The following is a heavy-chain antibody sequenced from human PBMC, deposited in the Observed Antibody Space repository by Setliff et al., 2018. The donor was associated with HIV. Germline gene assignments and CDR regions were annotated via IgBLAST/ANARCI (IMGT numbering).Heavy chain of an antibody. J-gene: IGHJ6*03. CDR2: IIPIFGTP. V-gene: IGHV1-69*05. CDR1: GGIFSRFA. CDR3: ASSAGAVPTTAPYGDYYYYFYMDV. D-gene: IGHD1-1*01. Sequence: GASVKVSCKASGGIFSRFASSWVRQAPGQGLEWMGGIIPIFGTPNYAQKFQGRVTITTDESTNTVYMELYSLTSEDTAIYYCASSAGAVPTTAPYGDYYYYFYMDVWGKGTTVTVSS.